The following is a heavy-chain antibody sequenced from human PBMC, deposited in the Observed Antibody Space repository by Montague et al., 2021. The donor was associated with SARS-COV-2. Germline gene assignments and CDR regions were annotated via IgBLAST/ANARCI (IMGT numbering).Heavy chain of an antibody. D-gene: IGHD3-22*01. CDR2: IYNSGST. J-gene: IGHJ3*02. CDR3: ASPTYYYDSSGSDAFDI. Sequence: SETLSLTCTVSGGSISSSSYYWSWIRQPPGKGLEWIGCIYNSGSTYYHPSLKSRVTISVDASKNQFSLQLSSVTDADTAVYYCASPTYYYDSSGSDAFDIWGQGNMVSVSS. V-gene: IGHV4-39*01. CDR1: GGSISSSSYY.